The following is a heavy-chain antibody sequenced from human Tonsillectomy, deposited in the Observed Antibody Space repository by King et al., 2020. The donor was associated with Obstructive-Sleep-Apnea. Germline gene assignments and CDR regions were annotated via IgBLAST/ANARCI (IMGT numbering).Heavy chain of an antibody. V-gene: IGHV3-74*01. CDR3: ARAQGPFNYYYGTDV. J-gene: IGHJ6*02. CDR2: INIDGSSP. CDR1: GFTFSSYW. Sequence: VQLVESGGGVVQPGGSLRLSCAASGFTFSSYWMHWVRQAPGKGLVWVSGINIDGSSPSYTDSVKGRFTISRDNAKNTLYLQMNSRRSDVTAGYYCARAQGPFNYYYGTDVWGQGTTVTVSS.